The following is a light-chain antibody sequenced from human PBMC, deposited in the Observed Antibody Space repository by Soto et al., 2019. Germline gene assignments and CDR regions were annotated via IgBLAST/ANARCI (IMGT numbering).Light chain of an antibody. V-gene: IGKV4-1*01. CDR3: HQYHSAPPA. Sequence: DIVMTQSPDSLAVSLGDRATINCKSSQSVFASHNNKNFLAWYQQRPGQPPKLLIYWASTREVGVPDRFSGSGSGTDLTLTISGLQAEDVAVYYCHQYHSAPPAFGQGTKVEIK. J-gene: IGKJ1*01. CDR2: WAS. CDR1: QSVFASHNNKNF.